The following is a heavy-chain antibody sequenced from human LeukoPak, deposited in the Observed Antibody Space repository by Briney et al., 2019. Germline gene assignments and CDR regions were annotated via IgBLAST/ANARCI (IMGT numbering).Heavy chain of an antibody. V-gene: IGHV1-69*04. CDR3: ARDLVLSCSSTSCSVAPSAY. D-gene: IGHD2-2*01. J-gene: IGHJ4*02. CDR1: GGTFSSYA. Sequence: ASVNVSCKASGGTFSSYAISWVRQAPGQGLEWMGRIIPILGITTYAQKFQGRVTITADKSTSTAYMELSSLRSDDTAVYYCARDLVLSCSSTSCSVAPSAYWGQGTLVTVSS. CDR2: IIPILGIT.